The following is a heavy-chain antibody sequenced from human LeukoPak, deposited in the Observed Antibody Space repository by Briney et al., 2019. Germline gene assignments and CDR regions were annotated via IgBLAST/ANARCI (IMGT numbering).Heavy chain of an antibody. D-gene: IGHD1-26*01. V-gene: IGHV3-23*01. CDR1: GFTFSSYA. J-gene: IGHJ4*02. CDR2: ISGSGGST. Sequence: GGSLRLSCAASGFTFSSYAMSWVRQAPGKGLEWVSAISGSGGSTYYADSVKGRFTISRDNAKNSLYLQMNSLRAEDTAVYYCARDSGSYDVRYYFDYWGQGTLVTVSS. CDR3: ARDSGSYDVRYYFDY.